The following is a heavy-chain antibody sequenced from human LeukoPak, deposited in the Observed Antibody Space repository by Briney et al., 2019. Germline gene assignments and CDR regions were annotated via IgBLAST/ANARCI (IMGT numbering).Heavy chain of an antibody. V-gene: IGHV4-39*06. CDR3: ARDVSGRSGYYYVFDY. D-gene: IGHD3-22*01. CDR2: IYYSGST. Sequence: SETLSLTCTVSGGSMSSGSYYWGWIRQPPGKGLERIGRIYYSGSTYYNPSLKSRVTISVDTSQNQFPLKLSSVTAADTAVYYCARDVSGRSGYYYVFDYWGQGTLATVSS. CDR1: GGSMSSGSYY. J-gene: IGHJ4*02.